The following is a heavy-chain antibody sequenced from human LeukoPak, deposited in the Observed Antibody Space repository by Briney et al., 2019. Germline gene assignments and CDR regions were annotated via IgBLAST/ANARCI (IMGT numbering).Heavy chain of an antibody. Sequence: GGSLRLSCAASGFIFSNYWLTWVRQAPGQGLEWVANIKQDGSEKHYVDSVKGRFTVSRDNAKNSLYLQMNSLRAEDTAVYYCARDRQIAYWGQGTLVTASS. CDR3: ARDRQIAY. V-gene: IGHV3-7*01. CDR1: GFIFSNYW. CDR2: IKQDGSEK. J-gene: IGHJ4*02.